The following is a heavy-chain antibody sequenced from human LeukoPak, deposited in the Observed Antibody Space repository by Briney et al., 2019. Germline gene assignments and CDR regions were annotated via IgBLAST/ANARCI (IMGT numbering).Heavy chain of an antibody. J-gene: IGHJ4*02. Sequence: GGTLRLSCAASGFTFSSYGMSWVRRAPGKGLEWVSAVSSSGGSTYFADSVKGRFTISRDNSKNTLYLQMNSLRAEDTAVYYCAKLHDYGDYVDYWGQGTLVTVSS. V-gene: IGHV3-23*01. D-gene: IGHD4-17*01. CDR1: GFTFSSYG. CDR2: VSSSGGST. CDR3: AKLHDYGDYVDY.